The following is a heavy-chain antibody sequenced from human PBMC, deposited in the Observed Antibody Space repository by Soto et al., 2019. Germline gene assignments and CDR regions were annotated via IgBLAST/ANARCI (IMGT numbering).Heavy chain of an antibody. V-gene: IGHV3-23*04. D-gene: IGHD4-17*01. CDR3: AKAGPTVATPFDY. J-gene: IGHJ4*02. CDR1: GFTFSNFA. Sequence: VHLVDSGGGLVQPGGSLRLSCAASGFTFSNFAMGWVRQAPGKGLEWVSTITSSGSSTDNADSVKGRFTISRDNSKNTLYLQMNALRAEDTAVYFCAKAGPTVATPFDYWGQGTLVSVSS. CDR2: ITSSGSST.